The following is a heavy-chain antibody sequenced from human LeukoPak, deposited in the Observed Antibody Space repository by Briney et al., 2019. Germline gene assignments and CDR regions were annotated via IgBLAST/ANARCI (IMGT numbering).Heavy chain of an antibody. J-gene: IGHJ6*03. CDR2: VNPSGGST. V-gene: IGHV1-46*01. Sequence: ASVKVSCKASGYTFTSYYMHWVRQAPGQGLEWMGIVNPSGGSTSYAQKFQGRVTMTRDMSTSTVYIELSGLRSDDTAVYYCARGVVAATFYYYMYVWGKGTTVTVSS. CDR3: ARGVVAATFYYYMYV. CDR1: GYTFTSYY. D-gene: IGHD2-15*01.